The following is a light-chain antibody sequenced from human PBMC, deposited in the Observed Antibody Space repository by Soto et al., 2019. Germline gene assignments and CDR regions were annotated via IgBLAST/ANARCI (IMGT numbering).Light chain of an antibody. CDR2: GNS. CDR3: QSYDSSFYAV. V-gene: IGLV1-40*01. Sequence: QSVLTQPPSVSGAPGQRVTISCTGSSSNIGAGYDVHWYQQLPGTAPKLLIYGNSNRPSGVPDRFSGSKSGTSASLAITGLQAEDEADYYCQSYDSSFYAVFGGGTQLTVL. CDR1: SSNIGAGYD. J-gene: IGLJ7*01.